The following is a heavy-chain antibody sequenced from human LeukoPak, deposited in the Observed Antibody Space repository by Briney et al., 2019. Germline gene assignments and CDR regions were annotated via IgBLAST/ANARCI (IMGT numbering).Heavy chain of an antibody. D-gene: IGHD1-1*01. CDR2: IKQDGGEK. V-gene: IGHV3-7*01. CDR1: GFTSSSYW. CDR3: ARHRLQLERRGLDY. Sequence: PGGSLRLSCAASGFTSSSYWMSWVRQAPGKGLEWVANIKQDGGEKYHVGSVKGRFTISRDNAKNSLYLQMNSLRAEDTAVYYCARHRLQLERRGLDYWGQGTLVTVSS. J-gene: IGHJ4*02.